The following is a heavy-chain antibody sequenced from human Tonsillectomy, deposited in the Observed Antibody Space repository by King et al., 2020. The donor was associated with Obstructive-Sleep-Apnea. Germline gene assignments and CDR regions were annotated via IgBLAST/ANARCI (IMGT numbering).Heavy chain of an antibody. J-gene: IGHJ4*02. CDR1: GFTFDDYA. V-gene: IGHV3-9*01. D-gene: IGHD5-18*01. Sequence: VQLVQSGGGLVQPGRSLRLSCAASGFTFDDYAMHWVRQAPGKGLEWVSGISWKSGSIGYGESVKGRFTISSDNAKNSLYLQMNSLRAEDTALYYCAKAGADSYGWFDYWGQGTLVTVSS. CDR2: ISWKSGSI. CDR3: AKAGADSYGWFDY.